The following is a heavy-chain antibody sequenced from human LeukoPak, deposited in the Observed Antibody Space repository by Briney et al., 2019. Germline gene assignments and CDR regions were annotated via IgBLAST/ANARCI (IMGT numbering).Heavy chain of an antibody. CDR2: IKQDGGEK. CDR3: ARDLRYSTFDY. V-gene: IGHV3-7*01. J-gene: IGHJ4*02. D-gene: IGHD6-13*01. CDR1: GFTFSHYL. Sequence: GGSLRLSCAASGFTFSHYLMSWVRQAPGKGLEWVANIKQDGGEKNFVDSVKGRFSISRDNAQASLYVQMDSLRPEDTAVYYCARDLRYSTFDYWGQGTLVTVSS.